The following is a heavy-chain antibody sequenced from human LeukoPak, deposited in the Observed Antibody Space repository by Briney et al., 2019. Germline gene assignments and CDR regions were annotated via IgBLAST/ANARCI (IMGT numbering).Heavy chain of an antibody. Sequence: ASVKVSCKASGYTFTSYDINWVRQATGQGLEWMGWMNPNSGNTGYAQKFQGRVTMTRNTSISTAYMELSSLRSEDTAVYYCARGQHAAMLWNNWFDPWGQGTLVTVSS. CDR1: GYTFTSYD. CDR3: ARGQHAAMLWNNWFDP. J-gene: IGHJ5*02. D-gene: IGHD2-2*01. CDR2: MNPNSGNT. V-gene: IGHV1-8*01.